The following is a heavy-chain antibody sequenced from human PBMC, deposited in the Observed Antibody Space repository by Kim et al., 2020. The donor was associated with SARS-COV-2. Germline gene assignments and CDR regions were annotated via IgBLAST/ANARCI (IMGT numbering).Heavy chain of an antibody. CDR2: ISGTGVDT. V-gene: IGHV3-23*01. CDR3: ARSLAYSNSIMDAK. D-gene: IGHD6-6*01. CDR1: GFTLMSYA. Sequence: GGSLRLSCTVSGFTLMSYAMNWVRQAPGKGLEWVSAISGTGVDTFYADSVKGRFTISRDKYKNILFLEMNNLRVEDTAMYYCARSLAYSNSIMDAKWGQGTPVAVS. J-gene: IGHJ4*02.